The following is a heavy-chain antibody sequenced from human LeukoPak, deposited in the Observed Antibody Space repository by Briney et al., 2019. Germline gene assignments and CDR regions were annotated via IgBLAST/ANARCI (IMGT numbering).Heavy chain of an antibody. V-gene: IGHV5-10-1*01. CDR2: IDPSDSYT. CDR3: ARHESARSRFYSGMDV. CDR1: GYSFTTYW. D-gene: IGHD6-6*01. J-gene: IGHJ6*02. Sequence: GESLKISCKGSGYSFTTYWIGWVRQMPGKGLEWMGRIDPSDSYTGYSPSFQGHVTFSVDKSFSTAYLQWSSLKATDTATYYCARHESARSRFYSGMDVWSQGTTVTVSS.